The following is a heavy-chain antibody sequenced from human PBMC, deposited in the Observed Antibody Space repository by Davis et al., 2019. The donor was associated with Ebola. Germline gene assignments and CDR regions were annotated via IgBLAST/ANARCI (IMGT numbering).Heavy chain of an antibody. J-gene: IGHJ4*02. Sequence: PGGSLRLSCVGSGFTFSRDWMTWLRQAPGKGLEWVANIKQDGSEKYYVDSVKGRFTISRDNAKKSVYLQMNSLRVEDTAMYYCAGDGVAAASDYWGQGTLVTVFS. CDR3: AGDGVAAASDY. CDR2: IKQDGSEK. D-gene: IGHD2-2*01. CDR1: GFTFSRDW. V-gene: IGHV3-7*01.